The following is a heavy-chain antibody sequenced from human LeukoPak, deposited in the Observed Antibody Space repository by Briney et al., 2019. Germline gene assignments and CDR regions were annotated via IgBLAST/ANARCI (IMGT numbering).Heavy chain of an antibody. D-gene: IGHD4-23*01. CDR2: IWSGGSVT. J-gene: IGHJ4*02. CDR3: ATDSGGSPFHH. Sequence: GRSLRLSCAASGFTFSSYGMHWVRQAPGKGLEWVAVIWSGGSVTSYADSVKGRFTISRDDSKNTLYLQMNSLRDEDTAVYYCATDSGGSPFHHWGQGTLVTVSS. V-gene: IGHV3-33*08. CDR1: GFTFSSYG.